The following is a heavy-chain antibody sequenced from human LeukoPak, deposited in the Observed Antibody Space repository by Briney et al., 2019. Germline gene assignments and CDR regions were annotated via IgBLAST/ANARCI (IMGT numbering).Heavy chain of an antibody. CDR2: TYYRSKWYN. J-gene: IGHJ3*02. D-gene: IGHD6-13*01. CDR3: ARETKQQLVRGGAFDI. V-gene: IGHV6-1*01. Sequence: SQTLSLTFAISGDSVSINSAAWNWIRQSPSRGLEWLGSTYYRSKWYNDYAVSVKSRITINPDTSKNQFSLQLNSVTPEDTAVYYCARETKQQLVRGGAFDIWGQGTMVTVSS. CDR1: GDSVSINSAA.